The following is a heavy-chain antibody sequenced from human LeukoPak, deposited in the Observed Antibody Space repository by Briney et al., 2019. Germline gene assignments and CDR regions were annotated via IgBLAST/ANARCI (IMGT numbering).Heavy chain of an antibody. Sequence: PGGSLRLSCAASGFTFSSYAMSWVRQAPGKGLEWVSAISGSGGSTYYADSVKGRFTISRDNSKNTLYLQMNSLRAEDTAVYYRATPYYDFWSGSFTYFDYWGQGTLVTVSS. CDR1: GFTFSSYA. V-gene: IGHV3-23*01. CDR3: ATPYYDFWSGSFTYFDY. D-gene: IGHD3-3*01. J-gene: IGHJ4*02. CDR2: ISGSGGST.